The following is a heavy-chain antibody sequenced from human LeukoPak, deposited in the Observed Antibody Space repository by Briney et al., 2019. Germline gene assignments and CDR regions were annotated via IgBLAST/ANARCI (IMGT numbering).Heavy chain of an antibody. CDR2: FDPEDGET. D-gene: IGHD3-10*01. V-gene: IGHV1-24*01. J-gene: IGHJ2*01. CDR3: ATDVTKTLWLGELCGL. CDR1: GYTLTELS. Sequence: GPSVKVSCKVSGYTLTELSMHWVRQAPGQGLEWMGGFDPEDGETINAQKFQGRVTMTEDTSTDTAYMELSSLRSEDTAVYYCATDVTKTLWLGELCGLGGRGTLVSVSS.